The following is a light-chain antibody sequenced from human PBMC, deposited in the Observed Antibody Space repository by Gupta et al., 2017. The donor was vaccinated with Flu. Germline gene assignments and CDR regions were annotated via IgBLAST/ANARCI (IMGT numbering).Light chain of an antibody. Sequence: EIVLTQSPGPLSLSPGERATLSCRASQSVSSSYLAWYQQKPGQAPRLLIYGASSRATGIPDRFSGSGSGTDFTLTSSRLEPEDFAVYYCQQYGSSPLFTFGPGTKVDIK. CDR1: QSVSSSY. CDR3: QQYGSSPLFT. V-gene: IGKV3-20*01. J-gene: IGKJ3*01. CDR2: GAS.